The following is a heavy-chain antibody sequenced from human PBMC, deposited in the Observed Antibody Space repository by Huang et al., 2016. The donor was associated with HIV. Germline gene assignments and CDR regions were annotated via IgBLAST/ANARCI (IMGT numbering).Heavy chain of an antibody. CDR1: GFTFSNYA. CDR2: ISYDGSNK. V-gene: IGHV3-30-3*01. D-gene: IGHD6-19*01. Sequence: QVQLVESGGGVVQPGRSLRLSCAASGFTFSNYAMHWVRQAPGKGVEWGAVISYDGSNKYYTDAVKGRFTISRDNSKNALYLQMNSLRAEDTAVYYCARRAVAGIYYYYYMDVWGKGTTVTVSS. CDR3: ARRAVAGIYYYYYMDV. J-gene: IGHJ6*03.